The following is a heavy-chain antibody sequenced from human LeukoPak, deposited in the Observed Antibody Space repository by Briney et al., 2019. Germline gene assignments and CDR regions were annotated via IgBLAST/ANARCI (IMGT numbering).Heavy chain of an antibody. CDR3: ARAPRTKYYYYYGMDV. J-gene: IGHJ6*02. V-gene: IGHV4-34*01. CDR1: GGSFSGYY. CDR2: INHSGST. Sequence: PSETLSLTCAVYGGSFSGYYWSWIRQPPGKGLEWIGEINHSGSTNYNPSLKSRVTISVDTSKNQFSLKLSSVTAADTAVYYCARAPRTKYYYYYGMDVWGQGTTVTVSS.